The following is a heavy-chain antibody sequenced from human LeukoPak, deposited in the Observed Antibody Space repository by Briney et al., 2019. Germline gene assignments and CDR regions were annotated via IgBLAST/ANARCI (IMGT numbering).Heavy chain of an antibody. V-gene: IGHV4-4*07. CDR2: IYNSGST. CDR3: ARAQVTIFGVVPRDNYYYYMDV. D-gene: IGHD3-3*01. Sequence: PSETLSLTRTVSGGSVSSYYWSWLRQPAGEGLEWIGRIYNSGSTNYNPSLKSRVTVSVDTSKNQFSLKLSSVTAADTAVYYCARAQVTIFGVVPRDNYYYYMDVWGKGTTVTVSS. J-gene: IGHJ6*03. CDR1: GGSVSSYY.